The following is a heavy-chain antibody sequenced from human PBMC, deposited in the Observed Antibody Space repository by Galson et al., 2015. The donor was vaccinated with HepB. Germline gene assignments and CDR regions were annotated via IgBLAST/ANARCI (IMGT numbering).Heavy chain of an antibody. CDR3: AKGYGLFDS. CDR1: GFAFDNHA. V-gene: IGHV3-23*01. D-gene: IGHD3-16*01. J-gene: IGHJ5*01. CDR2: ITGKGDSI. Sequence: SLRLSCAASGFAFDNHAMSWVRQAPGRGPEWISGITGKGDSIFYADSVKGRFTVSKDNSDNMLFLQMNSLRAEDAGLYFCAKGYGLFDSWGQGILVTVSS.